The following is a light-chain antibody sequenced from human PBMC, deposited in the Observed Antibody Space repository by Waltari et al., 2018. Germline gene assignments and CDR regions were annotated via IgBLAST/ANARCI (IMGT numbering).Light chain of an antibody. J-gene: IGKJ5*01. CDR3: FQGTHWPLT. Sequence: DVVMTQSPLSLPVTLGQPASISCRSSQSLVHSDGNTYLNWFQQRPGQSPRRLIYKVSDRDSGVPDRFSAGGSGTDFTLKISRVEAEDIAIYYCFQGTHWPLTFGQGTRLEIK. CDR1: QSLVHSDGNTY. V-gene: IGKV2-30*02. CDR2: KVS.